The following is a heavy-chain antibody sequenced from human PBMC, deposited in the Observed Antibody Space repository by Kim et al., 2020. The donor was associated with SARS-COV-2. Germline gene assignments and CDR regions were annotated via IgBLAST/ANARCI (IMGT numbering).Heavy chain of an antibody. D-gene: IGHD3-10*01. Sequence: SQTLSLTCAISGDSVSSNSAAWNWIRQSPSRGLEWLGRTYYRSKWYNDYAVSVKSRITINPDTSKHQFSLQLNSVTPEDTAVYYCARGVLYYYGSGSYYYYGMDVWGQGTTVTVSS. CDR2: TYYRSKWYN. CDR1: GDSVSSNSAA. CDR3: ARGVLYYYGSGSYYYYGMDV. V-gene: IGHV6-1*01. J-gene: IGHJ6*02.